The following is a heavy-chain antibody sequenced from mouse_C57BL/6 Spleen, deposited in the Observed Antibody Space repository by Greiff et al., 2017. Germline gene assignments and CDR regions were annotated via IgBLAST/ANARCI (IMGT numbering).Heavy chain of an antibody. V-gene: IGHV5-4*01. CDR3: ARDQNSNSSWFAY. CDR2: ISDGGSYT. J-gene: IGHJ3*01. Sequence: EVQLVESGGGLVKPGGSLKLSCAASGFTFSSYAMSWVRQTPEKRLEWVATISDGGSYTYYPDNVKGRFTISRDNAKNNLYLQMSHLKSEDTAMYYCARDQNSNSSWFAYWGQGTLVTVSA. D-gene: IGHD2-5*01. CDR1: GFTFSSYA.